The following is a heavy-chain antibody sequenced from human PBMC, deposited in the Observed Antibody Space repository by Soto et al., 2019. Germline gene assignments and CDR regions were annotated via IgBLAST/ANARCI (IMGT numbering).Heavy chain of an antibody. J-gene: IGHJ4*02. CDR3: ASHIHTTGFDY. Sequence: QVQLVESGGGVVQPGRSLRLSCAASGFTFSRFAMHWVRQAPGRGLEWVAVISYDGSNQYYGDSVKGRFTISRDNSKNTLYLQMSSLRAEDTAIYYCASHIHTTGFDYWGQGTLVTVSS. D-gene: IGHD2-2*01. V-gene: IGHV3-30-3*01. CDR2: ISYDGSNQ. CDR1: GFTFSRFA.